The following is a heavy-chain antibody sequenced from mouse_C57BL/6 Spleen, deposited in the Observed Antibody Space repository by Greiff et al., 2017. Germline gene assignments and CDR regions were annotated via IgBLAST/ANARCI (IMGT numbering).Heavy chain of an antibody. CDR2: IDPETGGT. CDR3: TRENEYDGY. CDR1: GYTFTDYE. D-gene: IGHD2-4*01. Sequence: QVQLQQSGAELVRPGASVTLSCKASGYTFTDYEMHWVKQTPVHGLEWIGAIDPETGGTAYNQKFKGKAILTAEKSSSTAYMELRSLTSEDSAVYYCTRENEYDGYWGQGTTLTVSS. V-gene: IGHV1-15*01. J-gene: IGHJ2*01.